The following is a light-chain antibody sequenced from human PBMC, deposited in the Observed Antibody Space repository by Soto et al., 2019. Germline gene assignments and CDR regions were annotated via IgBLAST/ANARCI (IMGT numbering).Light chain of an antibody. CDR3: QQYGRSPYS. Sequence: EIVLTQSPGTLSLSLGERVTLSCRASQSVSSNYLAWYQHRPGQAPRLLIHGVSSRATGIPDRFTGSGSGRDFTLTISRLEAEDSAVYYCQQYGRSPYSFGRGTKLEIK. V-gene: IGKV3-20*01. CDR1: QSVSSNY. CDR2: GVS. J-gene: IGKJ2*01.